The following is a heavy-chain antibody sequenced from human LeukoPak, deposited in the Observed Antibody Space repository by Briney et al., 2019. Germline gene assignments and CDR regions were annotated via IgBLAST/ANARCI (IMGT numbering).Heavy chain of an antibody. D-gene: IGHD6-6*01. V-gene: IGHV1-24*01. Sequence: ASVNVSCKVSGYTLTELSMHWVRQAPGKGLEWMGGFDPEDGETIYAQKFQGRVTMTEDISTDTAYMELSSLRSEDTAVYYCASVGPVGSSSPYYGMDVWGQGTTVTVSS. CDR3: ASVGPVGSSSPYYGMDV. CDR2: FDPEDGET. J-gene: IGHJ6*02. CDR1: GYTLTELS.